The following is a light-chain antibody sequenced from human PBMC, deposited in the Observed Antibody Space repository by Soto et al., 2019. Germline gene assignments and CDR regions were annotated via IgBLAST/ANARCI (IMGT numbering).Light chain of an antibody. J-gene: IGLJ3*02. CDR1: SSDVGAYNY. Sequence: QSALTQPPSASGSPGQSVTISCTGTSSDVGAYNYVSWYQQHPGKAPKLMIFEVSNRPSGVPDRFSGSKSDNTASLTVSGLQAEDEADYYCSSYAGNSNLVFGGGTQLTVL. CDR3: SSYAGNSNLV. CDR2: EVS. V-gene: IGLV2-8*01.